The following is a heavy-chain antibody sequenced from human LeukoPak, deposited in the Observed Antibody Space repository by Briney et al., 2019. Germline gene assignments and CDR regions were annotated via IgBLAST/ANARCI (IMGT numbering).Heavy chain of an antibody. CDR1: GFTFSSYW. Sequence: PGGSLRLSCAASGFTFSSYWMHWVRQAPGKGLVWVSRINSDGSSTRYVDSVKGRFTISRDNAKNTLYLQMNSLRAEDTAVYYCAKDRISMVRSSDIDNWGQGTLVTVSS. V-gene: IGHV3-74*01. CDR2: INSDGSST. D-gene: IGHD3-10*01. J-gene: IGHJ4*02. CDR3: AKDRISMVRSSDIDN.